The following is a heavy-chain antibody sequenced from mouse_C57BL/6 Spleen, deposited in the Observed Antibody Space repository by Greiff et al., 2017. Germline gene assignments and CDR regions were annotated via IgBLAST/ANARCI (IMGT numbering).Heavy chain of an antibody. V-gene: IGHV1-82*01. J-gene: IGHJ2*01. CDR2: IYPGDGYT. CDR3: AKDRLFED. CDR1: GYAFSSSW. Sequence: QVQLQQSGPELVKPGASVKISCTASGYAFSSSWMNWVKQRPGKGLEWIGRIYPGDGYTNYHGKFKGKATMTEDKSSGTAYVQLSSLTSEDSAVYVCAKDRLFEDWDQGTTLTVDS.